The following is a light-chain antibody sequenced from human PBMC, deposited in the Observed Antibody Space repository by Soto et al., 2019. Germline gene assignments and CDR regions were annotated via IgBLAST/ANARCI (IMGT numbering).Light chain of an antibody. J-gene: IGLJ7*01. CDR3: TSYTSSSTLF. Sequence: QSALTQPASVSGSPGQSITISCTGTSRDIGAYNYVSWYQQHPGKAPKLIIYEVNIRPSGISNRFSGSKSGNTASLTISGLQAEDEAHYFCTSYTSSSTLFFGGGTQLTVL. V-gene: IGLV2-14*01. CDR2: EVN. CDR1: SRDIGAYNY.